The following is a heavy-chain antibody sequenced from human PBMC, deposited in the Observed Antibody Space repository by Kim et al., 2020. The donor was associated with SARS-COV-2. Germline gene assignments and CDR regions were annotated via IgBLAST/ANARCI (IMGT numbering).Heavy chain of an antibody. Sequence: YYADPVRSRFTIATDNAKNSLYLQRNGLRAEDTAVYYCASQVIGATLACDLWGQGTMVTVSS. J-gene: IGHJ3*01. D-gene: IGHD5-12*01. V-gene: IGHV3-21*06. CDR3: ASQVIGATLACDL.